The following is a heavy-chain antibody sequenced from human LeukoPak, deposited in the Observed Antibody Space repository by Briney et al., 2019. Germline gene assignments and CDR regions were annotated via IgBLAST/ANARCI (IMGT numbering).Heavy chain of an antibody. CDR2: ISWNSGSI. D-gene: IGHD4-23*01. CDR1: GFTFDDYA. CDR3: AKDAGGSADYFDY. J-gene: IGHJ4*02. V-gene: IGHV3-9*03. Sequence: GGSLRLSCAASGFTFDDYAMHWVRQAPGKGLEWVSGISWNSGSIGYADSVKGRFTISRDNAKNSLYLQMSSLRAEDMALYYCAKDAGGSADYFDYWGQGTLVTVSS.